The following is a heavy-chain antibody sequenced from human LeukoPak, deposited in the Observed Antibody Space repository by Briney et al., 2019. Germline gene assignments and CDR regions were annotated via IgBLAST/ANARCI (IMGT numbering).Heavy chain of an antibody. Sequence: SQTLSLTCAISGDSVSSNSAAWNWIRQSPLRGLEWLGRTYYRSKWYNDYAVSVKSRITINPDTSKNQFSLQLNSVTPEDTAVYYCARSYGDYLHPHDAFDIWGQGTMVTVSS. J-gene: IGHJ3*02. V-gene: IGHV6-1*01. CDR2: TYYRSKWYN. D-gene: IGHD4-17*01. CDR3: ARSYGDYLHPHDAFDI. CDR1: GDSVSSNSAA.